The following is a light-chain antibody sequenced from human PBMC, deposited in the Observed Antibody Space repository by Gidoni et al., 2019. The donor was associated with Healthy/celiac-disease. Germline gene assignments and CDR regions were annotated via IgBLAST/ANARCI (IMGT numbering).Light chain of an antibody. CDR2: YAS. CDR3: HQRSSLPPT. J-gene: IGKJ2*01. V-gene: IGKV6-21*01. CDR1: QSIGSS. Sequence: DIVLTQSPAFQSVTPKEKVTITCRASQSIGSSLHWYQQKPDQSPKLLIKYASQSFSGVPSRFSGSGSGTDFTRTINSLEAEDAATYYCHQRSSLPPTFGQGTKLEIK.